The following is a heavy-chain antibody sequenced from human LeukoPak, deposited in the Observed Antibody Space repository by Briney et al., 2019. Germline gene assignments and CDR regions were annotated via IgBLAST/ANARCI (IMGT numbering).Heavy chain of an antibody. CDR3: TREVEGYSYASGRFLHFDP. CDR2: IYHSGST. V-gene: IGHV4-30-2*01. CDR1: GGSLSRGGYY. J-gene: IGHJ5*02. D-gene: IGHD3-10*01. Sequence: PSETLSLTCTVSGGSLSRGGYYWSWIRQLPGKGLEWIAYIYHSGSTNYNPSLKSRVTISIDTSKNQFSLRLSSVTAADTAVYYCTREVEGYSYASGRFLHFDPWGQGTLVTVSS.